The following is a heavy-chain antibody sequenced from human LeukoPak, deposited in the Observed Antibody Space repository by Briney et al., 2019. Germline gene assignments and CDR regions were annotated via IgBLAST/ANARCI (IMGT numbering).Heavy chain of an antibody. CDR3: ARDREVGATIHDY. V-gene: IGHV3-11*04. Sequence: PGGSLRLSCAASGFTFSDYYMSWIRQAPGKGLEWVSYISDTGNTIYYADSVKGRFTISRDNAKNSLYLQMNSLRAEDTAVYFCARDREVGATIHDYWGQGTLVTVSS. D-gene: IGHD1-26*01. CDR1: GFTFSDYY. J-gene: IGHJ4*02. CDR2: ISDTGNTI.